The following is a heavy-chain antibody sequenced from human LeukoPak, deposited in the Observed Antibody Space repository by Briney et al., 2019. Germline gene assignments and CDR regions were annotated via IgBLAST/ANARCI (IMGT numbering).Heavy chain of an antibody. CDR1: GFTVSSNE. CDR3: AKDRTPYSRSGGYYLGAFDL. Sequence: PGGSLRLSCAASGFTVSSNEMSWVRQAPGKGLEWVSSISGGSTYYADSRKGRFTISRDNSKNTLYLEMNSLRAEDTAVYYCAKDRTPYSRSGGYYLGAFDLWGHGTLVTVSS. J-gene: IGHJ3*01. CDR2: ISGGST. V-gene: IGHV3-38-3*01. D-gene: IGHD3-22*01.